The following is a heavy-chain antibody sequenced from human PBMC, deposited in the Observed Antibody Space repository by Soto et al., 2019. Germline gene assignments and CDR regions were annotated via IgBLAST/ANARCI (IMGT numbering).Heavy chain of an antibody. J-gene: IGHJ5*01. D-gene: IGHD2-8*01. CDR2: INAGNGNT. Sequence: GASVKVSCKASGYTFTSYAMHWVRQAPGQRLEWMGWINAGNGNTKYSQKFQGRVTINPDTSNNQLSLQLNSVTPDDTAVYYCARLIGNSWLDSWGQGTLVTVS. V-gene: IGHV1-3*01. CDR1: GYTFTSYA. CDR3: ARLIGNSWLDS.